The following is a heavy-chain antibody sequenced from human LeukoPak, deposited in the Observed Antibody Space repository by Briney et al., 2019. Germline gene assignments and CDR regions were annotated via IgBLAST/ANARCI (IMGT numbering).Heavy chain of an antibody. V-gene: IGHV3-23*01. Sequence: GGSLRLSRAASGFTFSSYAMSWVRQAPGKGLEWVSAISGSGGSTYYADSVKGRFTISRDNSKNTLYLQMNSLRAEDTAVYYCAKGGRFTFTAMDSWFLDYWGQGTLVTVSS. D-gene: IGHD5-18*01. CDR3: AKGGRFTFTAMDSWFLDY. J-gene: IGHJ4*02. CDR2: ISGSGGST. CDR1: GFTFSSYA.